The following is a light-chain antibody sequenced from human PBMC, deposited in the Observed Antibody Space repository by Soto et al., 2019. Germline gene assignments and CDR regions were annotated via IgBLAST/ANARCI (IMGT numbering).Light chain of an antibody. CDR1: SSDVGGFNY. V-gene: IGLV2-14*01. CDR2: EVN. Sequence: QSALTQPASVSGSPGQSITISCTGTSSDVGGFNYVSWYQQHPGKAPKLLIYEVNIRPSGFSNRFSGSKSGNTASLTISGLQAEDDADYYCSSYTATRTYVFGTGTKVTVL. CDR3: SSYTATRTYV. J-gene: IGLJ1*01.